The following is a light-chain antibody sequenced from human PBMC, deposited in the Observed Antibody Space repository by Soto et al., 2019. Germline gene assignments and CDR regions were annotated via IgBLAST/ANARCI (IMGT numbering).Light chain of an antibody. J-gene: IGLJ2*01. CDR2: DVT. V-gene: IGLV2-14*03. CDR3: SSYTSSSTVV. Sequence: QSALTQPASVSGSPGQSITLSCSGTSNDIGDYNYVSWYQQHPGETPKLLIYDVTDRPSGISNRFSGSKSGNTASLTISGLQAEDEAVYYCSSYTSSSTVVFGGGTKVTVL. CDR1: SNDIGDYNY.